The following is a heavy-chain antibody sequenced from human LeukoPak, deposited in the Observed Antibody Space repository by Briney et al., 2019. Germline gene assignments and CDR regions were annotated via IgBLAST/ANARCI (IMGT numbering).Heavy chain of an antibody. D-gene: IGHD2-8*01. Sequence: GGSLRLSCAASGFTFSSYSMNWVRQAPGKGLEWVASISSSSSYIYYADSVKGRFTISRDNAKNSLYLQMNSLRAEDTAVYYCARDGGYCTNGLCYTDLSWVDYWGQGTLVTVSS. J-gene: IGHJ4*02. CDR1: GFTFSSYS. CDR2: ISSSSSYI. CDR3: ARDGGYCTNGLCYTDLSWVDY. V-gene: IGHV3-21*01.